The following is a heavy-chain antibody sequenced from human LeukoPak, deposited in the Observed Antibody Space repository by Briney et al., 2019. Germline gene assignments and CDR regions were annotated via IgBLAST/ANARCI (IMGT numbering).Heavy chain of an antibody. D-gene: IGHD3-10*01. CDR1: GFNFCGYA. CDR2: ISYDGSNE. Sequence: GGSLRLSRAASGFNFCGYAMHWVRQDPGKGLERVAVISYDGSNEYYADSVTGRFTISRDNSNNTLYLQMNSLSVEDTAVYYCARVGYYASGPFSYFDYWGQGTLVTVSS. J-gene: IGHJ4*02. CDR3: ARVGYYASGPFSYFDY. V-gene: IGHV3-30-3*01.